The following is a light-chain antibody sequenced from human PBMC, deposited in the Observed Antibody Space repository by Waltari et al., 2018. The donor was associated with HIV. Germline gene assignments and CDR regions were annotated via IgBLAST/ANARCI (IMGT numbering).Light chain of an antibody. Sequence: SYGLAQPRPISVSPGQTASIPCPADNLAHKFGCWYHQRPGQPPLLVIDQDNKRPPDIPARFSGSNSGNTATLTISGTQAADEGDYYCQAWDRRAAFFGGGTKLTVL. CDR2: QDN. V-gene: IGLV3-1*01. CDR3: QAWDRRAAF. CDR1: NLAHKF. J-gene: IGLJ2*01.